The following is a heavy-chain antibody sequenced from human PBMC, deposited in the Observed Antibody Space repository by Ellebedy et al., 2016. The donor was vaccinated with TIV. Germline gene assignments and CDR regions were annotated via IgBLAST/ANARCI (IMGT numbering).Heavy chain of an antibody. CDR1: GGSVSRSS. CDR2: IFTSGSF. CDR3: ARVHCSITTCDYYYMDV. J-gene: IGHJ6*03. D-gene: IGHD1-1*01. V-gene: IGHV4-4*07. Sequence: SETLSLXXTVSGGSVSRSSWSWIRQPAGKVLGWIGRIFTSGSFNYNPSLMSRVTMSVVTSKNQISLRLNSVTTADTAVYYCARVHCSITTCDYYYMDVWGKGTTVTVSS.